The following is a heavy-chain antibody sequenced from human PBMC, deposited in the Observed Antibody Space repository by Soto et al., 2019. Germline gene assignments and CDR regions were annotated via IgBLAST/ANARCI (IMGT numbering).Heavy chain of an antibody. J-gene: IGHJ6*02. CDR2: IIPIFGTA. CDR1: GGTFSSYA. V-gene: IGHV1-69*01. Sequence: QVQLVQSGAEVKKPGSSVKVSCKASGGTFSSYAISWVRQAPGQGLEWMGGIIPIFGTANYAQKFQGRVTITADESTSTAYMELSSLRSEDTAVYYCARVSRGYGDYVTGYYYGMDVWGQGTTVTVSS. CDR3: ARVSRGYGDYVTGYYYGMDV. D-gene: IGHD4-17*01.